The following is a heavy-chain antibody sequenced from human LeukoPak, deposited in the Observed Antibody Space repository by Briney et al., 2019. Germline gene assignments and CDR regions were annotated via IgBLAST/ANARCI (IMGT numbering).Heavy chain of an antibody. CDR1: GFTFSSYA. CDR3: ARGAHPKLDFWSGGFDP. V-gene: IGHV3-30*04. CDR2: ISYDGSNK. D-gene: IGHD3-3*01. J-gene: IGHJ5*02. Sequence: HPGGSLRLSCAASGFTFSSYAMHWVRQAPGKGLEWVAVISYDGSNKYYADSVKGRFTISRDNSKNTLYLQMNSLRAEDTAVYYCARGAHPKLDFWSGGFDPWGQGTLVTVSS.